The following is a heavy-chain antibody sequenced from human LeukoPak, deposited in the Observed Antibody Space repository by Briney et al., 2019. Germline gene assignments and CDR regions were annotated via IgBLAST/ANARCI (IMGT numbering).Heavy chain of an antibody. V-gene: IGHV3-48*04. D-gene: IGHD1-26*01. CDR1: GFTFSSYS. CDR2: ISSSSSTI. CDR3: AREFSIAGATTGDAGADY. J-gene: IGHJ4*02. Sequence: GGSLRLSCAASGFTFSSYSMNWVRQAPGKGLEWVSYISSSSSTIYYADSVKGRFTISRDNAKNSLYLQMNSLRAEDTAVYYCAREFSIAGATTGDAGADYSGQGTLVTVYS.